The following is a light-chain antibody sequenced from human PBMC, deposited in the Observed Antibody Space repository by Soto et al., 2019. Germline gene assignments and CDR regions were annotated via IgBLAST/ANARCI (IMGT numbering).Light chain of an antibody. Sequence: QSVLTHPASVSWSPGHSITISCTGTSSDVGGYNYVSWYQQHPGKAPKLMIYEVSNRPSGVSNRFSGSKSGNTASLTISGLQAEEEADYYCSSYTSSTNYVFGTGTKVTVL. CDR1: SSDVGGYNY. J-gene: IGLJ1*01. CDR3: SSYTSSTNYV. CDR2: EVS. V-gene: IGLV2-14*01.